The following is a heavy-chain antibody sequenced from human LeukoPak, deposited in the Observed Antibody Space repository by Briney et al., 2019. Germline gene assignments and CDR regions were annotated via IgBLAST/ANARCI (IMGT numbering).Heavy chain of an antibody. CDR1: GGSIRSSYYY. D-gene: IGHD5-18*01. Sequence: PSETLSLTCTVSGGSIRSSYYYWGWIRQPPGKGLEWIGSIYDSGSTYYNPSLKSRVTISVDTSKNQFSLKLRPVTAADTAAYYCASLDDETSMAGGYWGQGTLVTVSS. CDR2: IYDSGST. J-gene: IGHJ4*02. V-gene: IGHV4-39*07. CDR3: ASLDDETSMAGGY.